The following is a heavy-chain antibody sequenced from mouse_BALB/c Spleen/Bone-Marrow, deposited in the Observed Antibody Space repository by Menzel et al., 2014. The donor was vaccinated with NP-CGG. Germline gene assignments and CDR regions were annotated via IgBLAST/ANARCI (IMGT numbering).Heavy chain of an antibody. V-gene: IGHV1-37*01. D-gene: IGHD1-1*01. CDR1: GSSCTGCF. Sequence: VQLQQSGPELVKPGASVQISCKASGSSCTGCFMNWVKPCRGLSLLLIGLINPYNGDTFSNQKLKGKATLPADKSSSTAQMELLSRTSEDHAVYYCGVRYLFGSSDLEYWGQGTPVTVSS. J-gene: IGHJ2*01. CDR2: INPYNGDT. CDR3: GVRYLFGSSDLEY.